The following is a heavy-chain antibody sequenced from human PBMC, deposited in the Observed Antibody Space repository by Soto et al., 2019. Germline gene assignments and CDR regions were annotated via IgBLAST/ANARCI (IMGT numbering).Heavy chain of an antibody. CDR2: VSGSGGSP. V-gene: IGHV3-23*01. J-gene: IGHJ4*02. CDR1: GFNFGSYA. CDR3: VKGKESGHRGAFDS. D-gene: IGHD3-16*01. Sequence: EEQLLESGGGLVQPGGSLRLSCAATGFNFGSYAMGWVRQAPGKGLEWVSGVSGSGGSPYYADSVKGRLTISKDKSKNTLYLDLNNLRSEDTAVYFCVKGKESGHRGAFDSWGQGTLVTVSS.